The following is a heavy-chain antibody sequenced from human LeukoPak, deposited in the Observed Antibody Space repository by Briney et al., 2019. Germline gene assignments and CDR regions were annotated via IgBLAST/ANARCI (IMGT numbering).Heavy chain of an antibody. CDR3: AKDLSGSGWASHY. Sequence: GGSLRLSCAASGFSFSSSAMNWVRQPPGKGLEWVSSISGDTTYYADSVKGRFTISRDNSKNTLCLQMNSLRAEDTALYYCAKDLSGSGWASHYWGQGTLVTVSS. CDR1: GFSFSSSA. D-gene: IGHD6-19*01. J-gene: IGHJ4*02. CDR2: ISGDTT. V-gene: IGHV3-23*01.